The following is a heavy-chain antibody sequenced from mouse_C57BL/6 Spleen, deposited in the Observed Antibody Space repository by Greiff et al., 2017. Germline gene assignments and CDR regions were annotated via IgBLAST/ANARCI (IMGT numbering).Heavy chain of an antibody. CDR1: GFTFSDYG. CDR2: ISSGSSTI. D-gene: IGHD1-1*01. Sequence: EVMLVESGGGLVMPGGSLKLSCAASGFTFSDYGMHWVRQAPEKGLEWVAYISSGSSTIYYADTVKGRFTISRDNAKNTLFLQMTSLRSADTALYDCARKDCGSSYAYYFDYWGQGTTRTVSS. J-gene: IGHJ2*01. CDR3: ARKDCGSSYAYYFDY. V-gene: IGHV5-17*01.